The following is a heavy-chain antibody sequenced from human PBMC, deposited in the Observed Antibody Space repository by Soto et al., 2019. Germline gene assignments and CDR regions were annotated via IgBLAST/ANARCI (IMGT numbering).Heavy chain of an antibody. CDR2: TYYSGST. V-gene: IGHV4-39*01. CDR1: GGSISSSSYY. J-gene: IGHJ5*02. D-gene: IGHD2-2*01. Sequence: NPSETLSLTCTVSGGSISSSSYYWGWIRQPPGKGLEWIGSTYYSGSTYYNPSLKSRVTISVDTSKNQFSLKLSSVTAADTAVYYCARLGKYYQSLAPWGPGTLVTVSS. CDR3: ARLGKYYQSLAP.